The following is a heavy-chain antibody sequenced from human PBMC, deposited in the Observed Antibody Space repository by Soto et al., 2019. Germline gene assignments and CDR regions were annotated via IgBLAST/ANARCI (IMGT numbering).Heavy chain of an antibody. J-gene: IGHJ6*02. CDR3: ARDSGSYYYGMDV. D-gene: IGHD1-26*01. Sequence: SLRLSCAASGFTFSSYAMHWVRQAPGKGLEWVAVISYDGSNKYYADSVKGRFTISRDNSKNTLYLQMNSLRAEDTAVYYCARDSGSYYYGMDVWGQGTTVTVSS. CDR1: GFTFSSYA. CDR2: ISYDGSNK. V-gene: IGHV3-30-3*01.